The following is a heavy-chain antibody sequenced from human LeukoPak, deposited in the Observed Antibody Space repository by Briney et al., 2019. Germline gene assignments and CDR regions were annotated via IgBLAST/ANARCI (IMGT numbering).Heavy chain of an antibody. CDR1: GGSISSYY. J-gene: IGHJ4*02. CDR3: ATQYYAILTGFHAFDY. V-gene: IGHV4-4*07. D-gene: IGHD3-9*01. CDR2: IYTSGST. Sequence: SATLSLTCTVSGGSISSYYWSWIRQPAGKGLEWIGRIYTSGSTNYNPSLKSRVTMSVDTSKNQFSLKLSSVTAADTAVYYCATQYYAILTGFHAFDYWGQGTLVIVSS.